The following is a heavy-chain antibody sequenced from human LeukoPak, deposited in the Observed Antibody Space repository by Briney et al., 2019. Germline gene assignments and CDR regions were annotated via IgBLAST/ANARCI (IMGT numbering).Heavy chain of an antibody. CDR1: GFTFSSYS. J-gene: IGHJ4*02. V-gene: IGHV3-48*01. Sequence: GGSLRLSCAASGFTFSSYSMNWVRQAPGKGLEWVSYISSSSGSIYYADSVKGRFTISRDNSRSTLYLQMNSLRAEDTALYYCAKDTSIGRYCTNGVCSPFDYWGQGTLVTVSS. CDR2: ISSSSGSI. CDR3: AKDTSIGRYCTNGVCSPFDY. D-gene: IGHD2-8*01.